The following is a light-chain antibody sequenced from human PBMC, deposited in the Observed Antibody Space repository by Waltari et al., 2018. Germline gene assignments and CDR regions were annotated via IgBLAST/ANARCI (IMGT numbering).Light chain of an antibody. CDR2: GTS. V-gene: IGKV3-20*01. J-gene: IGKJ1*01. Sequence: CRARQCVGTSFLSWYQQRPGQAPRLLIYGTSSRATVIPDMFSGRGSGTHFTLTISRLEPEDFAVYYCQQYGSSPKAFGQGTNVEIK. CDR1: QCVGTSF. CDR3: QQYGSSPKA.